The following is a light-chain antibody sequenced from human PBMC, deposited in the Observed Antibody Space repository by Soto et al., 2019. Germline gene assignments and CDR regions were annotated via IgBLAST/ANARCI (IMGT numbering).Light chain of an antibody. V-gene: IGKV3-20*01. CDR1: QSVSSRY. CDR3: QQYGISPT. Sequence: ETVLTQSPGTLSLYPGQRATVSCRASQSVSSRYLAWYQQKPGQAPRLVIYGASSRATGIPDRFRGSGSGTDFTLTNSRLEPEDFAVYYCQQYGISPTFGQGTKVEIK. CDR2: GAS. J-gene: IGKJ1*01.